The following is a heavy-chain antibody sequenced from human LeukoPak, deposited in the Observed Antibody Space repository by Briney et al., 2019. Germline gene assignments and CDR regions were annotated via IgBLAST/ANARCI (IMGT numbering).Heavy chain of an antibody. D-gene: IGHD6-19*01. CDR1: GGSFSGYY. V-gene: IGHV4-34*01. CDR3: ARRPWSMAVAGSRWFDP. CDR2: INHSGST. J-gene: IGHJ5*02. Sequence: PSETLSLTCAVYGGSFSGYYWSWIRQSPEKGLEWIGEINHSGSTSFNPSLKSRITISVDTSKSRFSLKLGSVTAADTAVYYCARRPWSMAVAGSRWFDPWGQGTLVTVSS.